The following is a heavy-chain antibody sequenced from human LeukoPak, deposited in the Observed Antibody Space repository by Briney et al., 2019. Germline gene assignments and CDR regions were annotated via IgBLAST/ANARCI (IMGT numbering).Heavy chain of an antibody. V-gene: IGHV3-9*01. CDR2: ISWNSGSI. CDR1: GFTFDDYA. CDR3: AKDRLSGLSNWFDP. D-gene: IGHD6-19*01. J-gene: IGHJ5*02. Sequence: PGRSLRLSCAASGFTFDDYAMHWVRQAPGKGLEWVSGISWNSGSIGYADSVKSRFTISRDNAKNSLYLQMNSLRAEDTALYYCAKDRLSGLSNWFDPWGQGTLVTVSS.